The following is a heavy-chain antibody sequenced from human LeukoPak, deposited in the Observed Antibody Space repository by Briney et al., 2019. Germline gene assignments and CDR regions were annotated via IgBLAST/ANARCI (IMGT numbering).Heavy chain of an antibody. V-gene: IGHV4-59*12. J-gene: IGHJ4*02. CDR1: GGSISSYY. Sequence: PSETLSLTCTVSGGSISSYYWSWLRQPPGKGLEWIGYIYNSGSTNYNPSLKSRVTISVDTSKNQFSLKLSSVTAADTAVYYCARTPSPRRDYWGQGTLVTVSS. CDR2: IYNSGST. CDR3: ARTPSPRRDY.